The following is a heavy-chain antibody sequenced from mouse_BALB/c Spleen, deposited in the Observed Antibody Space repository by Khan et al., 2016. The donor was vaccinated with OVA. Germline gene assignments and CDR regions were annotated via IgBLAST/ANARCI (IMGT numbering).Heavy chain of an antibody. V-gene: IGHV5-4*02. CDR1: GFSFSDYY. CDR2: ISDGGSYT. J-gene: IGHJ3*01. D-gene: IGHD1-1*02. Sequence: EVELVESGGGLVKPGGSLNLSCAVSGFSFSDYYMYWVRQTPEKRLEWVATISDGGSYTYNPDWVKGRFTTSRNNAKNNLYLKMSSRNSEGTAMYYCASGGYGGFAYWGQETLVTVSA. CDR3: ASGGYGGFAY.